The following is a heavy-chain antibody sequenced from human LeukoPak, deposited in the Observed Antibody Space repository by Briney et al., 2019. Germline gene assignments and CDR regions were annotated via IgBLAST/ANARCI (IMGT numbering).Heavy chain of an antibody. CDR3: AKLGTSGSYSFDY. D-gene: IGHD1-26*01. J-gene: IGHJ4*02. V-gene: IGHV3-7*01. CDR1: GFTFSSYW. CDR2: INQDGSEK. Sequence: GGSLRLSCAASGFTFSSYWMNWVRQAPGKGLEWVANINQDGSEKYYVDSVKGRFTISRDNAKNSLYLQMNSLRVEDTAVYYCAKLGTSGSYSFDYWGQGTLVTVSS.